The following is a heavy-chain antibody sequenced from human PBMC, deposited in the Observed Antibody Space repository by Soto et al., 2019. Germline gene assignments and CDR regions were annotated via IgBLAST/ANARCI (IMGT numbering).Heavy chain of an antibody. J-gene: IGHJ4*02. CDR2: ISWNSGSI. CDR3: AKDHLGAGEPASFDY. CDR1: GFTFDDYA. V-gene: IGHV3-9*01. D-gene: IGHD3-16*01. Sequence: GGSLRLSCAASGFTFDDYAMHWVRQAPGKGLEWVSGISWNSGSIGYADSVKGRFTISRDNAKNSLYLQMNSLRAEDTALYYCAKDHLGAGEPASFDYWGQGTLVTVSS.